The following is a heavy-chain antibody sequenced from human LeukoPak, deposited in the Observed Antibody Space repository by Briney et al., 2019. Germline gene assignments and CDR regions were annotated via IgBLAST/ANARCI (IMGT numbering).Heavy chain of an antibody. CDR3: ATWVDFGRSTSLDF. V-gene: IGHV3-23*01. Sequence: GGSLRLSCVVSGVTFNKYALTWVRQAPGKGLDGVSIISAGSRNIYYAESVKGRFTISRDDSRNTLYLQMNSLRVKDTAIYYCATWVDFGRSTSLDFWGQGTLVIVSS. D-gene: IGHD2-2*01. CDR1: GVTFNKYA. CDR2: ISAGSRNI. J-gene: IGHJ4*02.